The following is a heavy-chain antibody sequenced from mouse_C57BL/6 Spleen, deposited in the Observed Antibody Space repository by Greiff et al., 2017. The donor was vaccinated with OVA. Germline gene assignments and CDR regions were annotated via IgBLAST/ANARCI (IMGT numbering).Heavy chain of an antibody. J-gene: IGHJ4*01. CDR1: GFTFSDYG. D-gene: IGHD1-1*01. V-gene: IGHV5-15*01. CDR2: ISNLAYSI. Sequence: EVKLVESGGGLVQPGGSLTLSCAASGFTFSDYGMPWVRQAPRKGPEWVAFISNLAYSIYYADFVSGRFIISSEYAKHTLYTVMSRLRSVDTTMYYGARHYYSSSYYFYAMDYWGQGTSVTVSS. CDR3: ARHYYSSSYYFYAMDY.